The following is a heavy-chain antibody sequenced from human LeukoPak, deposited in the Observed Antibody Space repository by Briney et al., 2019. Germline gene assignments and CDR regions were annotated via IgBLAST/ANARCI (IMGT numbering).Heavy chain of an antibody. D-gene: IGHD3-16*01. CDR1: GGSISSYY. CDR3: ARGAYDYVWGSYVAFDI. V-gene: IGHV4-4*07. CDR2: IYTSGST. J-gene: IGHJ3*02. Sequence: SETLSLTCTVSGGSISSYYWSWIRQPAGKGLEWIGRIYTSGSTNYNPSLKSRVTMSVDTSKNQFSLKLSSVTAADTAVYYCARGAYDYVWGSYVAFDIWGQGTMVTVSS.